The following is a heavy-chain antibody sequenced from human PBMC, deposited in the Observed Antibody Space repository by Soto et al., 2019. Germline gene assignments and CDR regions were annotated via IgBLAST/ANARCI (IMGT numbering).Heavy chain of an antibody. CDR1: GYTFTSYD. Sequence: QVQLVQSGAEVKKPGASVNVTCKAAGYTFTSYDINWVRQATGQGPEWMGWMNPNSGNSGYAQKLQGRVTMTRDTSITTAYMELSSLRSEDTAVYYCARGQVNYDSSGYNDHWGQGTLVTVAS. J-gene: IGHJ4*02. CDR3: ARGQVNYDSSGYNDH. D-gene: IGHD3-22*01. CDR2: MNPNSGNS. V-gene: IGHV1-8*01.